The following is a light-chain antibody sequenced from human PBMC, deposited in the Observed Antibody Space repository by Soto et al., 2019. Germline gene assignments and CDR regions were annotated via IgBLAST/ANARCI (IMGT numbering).Light chain of an antibody. CDR3: SLYTTISTLEV. Sequence: QSVLTQPASVSGSPGQSITISCTGTSSDVGGYNYVSWYQQHPGKAPKLMIYEVSNRPSGVSNRFSGSKSGNTASLTISGLQAEDEADYYCSLYTTISTLEVFGGGTKLTVL. J-gene: IGLJ3*02. CDR1: SSDVGGYNY. CDR2: EVS. V-gene: IGLV2-14*01.